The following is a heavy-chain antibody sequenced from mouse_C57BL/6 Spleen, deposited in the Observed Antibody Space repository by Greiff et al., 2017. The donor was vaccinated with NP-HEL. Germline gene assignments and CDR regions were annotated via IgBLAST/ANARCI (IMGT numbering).Heavy chain of an antibody. CDR1: GYTFTSYW. CDR2: INPSSGYT. J-gene: IGHJ1*03. Sequence: VQLQESGAELAKPGASVKLSCKASGYTFTSYWMHWVKQRPGQGLEWIGYINPSSGYTKYNQKFKDKATLTADKSSSTAYMELRSLTSEDSAVYYCLDYYGSSYGYFDVWGTGTTVTVSS. V-gene: IGHV1-7*01. CDR3: LDYYGSSYGYFDV. D-gene: IGHD1-1*01.